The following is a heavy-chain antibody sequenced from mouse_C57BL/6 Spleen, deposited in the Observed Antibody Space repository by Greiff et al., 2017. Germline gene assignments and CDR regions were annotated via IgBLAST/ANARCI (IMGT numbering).Heavy chain of an antibody. CDR1: GYTFTSYW. D-gene: IGHD2-10*01. Sequence: QVQLQQPGAELVRPGSSVKLSCKASGYTFTSYWMHWVKQRPIQGLEWIGNIDPSDSETHYNQKFKDKATLTVDTSSDTAYMQLSSLTSAASAVYYCARLDAYSPKNFDYWGQGTTLTVSS. CDR2: IDPSDSET. V-gene: IGHV1-52*01. J-gene: IGHJ2*01. CDR3: ARLDAYSPKNFDY.